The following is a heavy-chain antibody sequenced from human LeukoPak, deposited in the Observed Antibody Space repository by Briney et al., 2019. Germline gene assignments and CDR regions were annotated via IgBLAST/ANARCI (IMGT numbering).Heavy chain of an antibody. V-gene: IGHV3-21*01. CDR3: ARYDILTGSGMDV. D-gene: IGHD3-9*01. CDR1: GLTFSSYS. CDR2: ISSSSSYI. Sequence: GGSLRLSCAASGLTFSSYSMNWVRQAPGQGLEWVSSISSSSSYIYYADSVKGRFTISRDNAKNSLYLQMNSLRAEDTAVYYCARYDILTGSGMDVWGKGTTVTVSS. J-gene: IGHJ6*04.